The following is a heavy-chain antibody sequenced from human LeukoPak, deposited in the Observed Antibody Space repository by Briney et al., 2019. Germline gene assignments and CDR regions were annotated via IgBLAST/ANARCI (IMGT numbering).Heavy chain of an antibody. CDR2: IWYDGSNK. V-gene: IGHV3-33*01. J-gene: IGHJ4*02. D-gene: IGHD3-22*01. CDR3: ARVTRREGDSSGYYPLGY. CDR1: GFTFSSYG. Sequence: GGSLRLSCAASGFTFSSYGMHWVRQAPGKGLEWVAVIWYDGSNKYYADSVEGRFTISRDNSKNTLYLQMNSLRAEDRAVYYCARVTRREGDSSGYYPLGYWGQGTLVTVSS.